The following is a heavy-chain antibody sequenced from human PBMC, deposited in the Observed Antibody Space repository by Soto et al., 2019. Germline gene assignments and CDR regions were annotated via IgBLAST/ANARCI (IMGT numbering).Heavy chain of an antibody. V-gene: IGHV1-69*02. CDR2: INPILSMS. CDR3: ATSYGSGYRAFDY. Sequence: QVQLVQSGAEVKKPGSSVKVSCKASGDTFSFYTINWVRQAPGLGLEWVGRINPILSMSNYAQKFQGRVTMTADKSTSTAYMELRRLRSEDTAIYYCATSYGSGYRAFDYWGQGALVTVSS. CDR1: GDTFSFYT. J-gene: IGHJ4*02. D-gene: IGHD3-10*01.